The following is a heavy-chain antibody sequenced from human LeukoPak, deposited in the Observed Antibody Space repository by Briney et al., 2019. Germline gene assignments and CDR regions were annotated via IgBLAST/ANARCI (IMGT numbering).Heavy chain of an antibody. V-gene: IGHV4-59*08. J-gene: IGHJ4*02. Sequence: PSETLSLTCTVSGGSISSYYWSWIRQPPGKGLEWIGYIYSSGSTNYNPSLKSRITISVDTSKNQFSLKLSSVTAADTAVYYCASLHDYLFGLNNWGQGTLVTVSS. CDR1: GGSISSYY. CDR2: IYSSGST. CDR3: ASLHDYLFGLNN. D-gene: IGHD3-3*01.